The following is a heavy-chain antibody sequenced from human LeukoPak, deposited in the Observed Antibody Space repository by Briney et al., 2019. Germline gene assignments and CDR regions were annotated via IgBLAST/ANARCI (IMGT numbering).Heavy chain of an antibody. CDR2: IQEDGSEK. Sequence: GGSLRLSCAASRFTFSSYWMSWVRQAPGKGLEWVANIQEDGSEKYYVDSVKGRFTISRDNAKNSLYLQMNSLRAEDTAVYYCAREFRTIYYDRSGYPPFYRDYYMDVWGRGTTVTVSS. D-gene: IGHD3-22*01. CDR3: AREFRTIYYDRSGYPPFYRDYYMDV. CDR1: RFTFSSYW. J-gene: IGHJ6*03. V-gene: IGHV3-7*01.